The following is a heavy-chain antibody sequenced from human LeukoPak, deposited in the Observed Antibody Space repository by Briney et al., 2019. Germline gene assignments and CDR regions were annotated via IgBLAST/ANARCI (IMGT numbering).Heavy chain of an antibody. CDR1: GFTFSSYA. CDR3: AWFYSSGGFDY. Sequence: GGSLRLSCAASGFTFSSYAMSWVRQAPGKGLEWVSAISGSGGSTYYADSVKGRFTISRDNSKNTLYPQMNSLRAEDTAVYYCAWFYSSGGFDYWGQGTLVTVSS. J-gene: IGHJ4*02. D-gene: IGHD2-15*01. V-gene: IGHV3-23*01. CDR2: ISGSGGST.